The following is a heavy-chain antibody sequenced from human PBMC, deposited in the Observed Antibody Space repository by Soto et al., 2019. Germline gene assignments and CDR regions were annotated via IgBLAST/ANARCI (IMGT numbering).Heavy chain of an antibody. D-gene: IGHD2-2*01. V-gene: IGHV4-31*03. CDR2: IYYSGST. J-gene: IGHJ4*02. CDR1: GCSIISGGYY. Sequence: SETLSLTCSVSGCSIISGGYYWTWIRQHPGKGLEWIGNIYYSGSTSYKPSLKSRVTISIDTSKTHFSLKLSSVTAADTAVYYCARSSISKKIDYWGQGTLVTVSS. CDR3: ARSSISKKIDY.